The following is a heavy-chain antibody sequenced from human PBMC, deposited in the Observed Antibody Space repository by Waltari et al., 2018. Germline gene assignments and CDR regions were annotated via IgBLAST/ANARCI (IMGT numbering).Heavy chain of an antibody. CDR1: GGSFSGYY. D-gene: IGHD5-18*01. V-gene: IGHV4-34*01. CDR2: INHSGST. Sequence: PSETLSLTCAVYGGSFSGYYWSWIRQPPGKGLEWIGEINHSGSTNYNPSLKSRVTISVDTSKNQFSLKLSSVTAADTAVYYCARGKQLWFPYYYGMDVWGQGTTVTVSS. J-gene: IGHJ6*02. CDR3: ARGKQLWFPYYYGMDV.